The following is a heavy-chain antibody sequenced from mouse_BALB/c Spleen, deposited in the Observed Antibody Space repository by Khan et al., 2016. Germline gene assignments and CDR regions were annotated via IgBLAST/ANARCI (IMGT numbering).Heavy chain of an antibody. Sequence: EVQLQESGGGLVQPGGSLKLSCAASGFDFSRYWMSWVRQAPGKGPEWIGEINPDSSTINYMPSLKDKFIISRDNAKNTLYLQMSKVRSEDTALYYCARRGYYFSMDYWGQGTSVTFSS. D-gene: IGHD1-1*01. CDR2: INPDSSTI. V-gene: IGHV4-1*02. J-gene: IGHJ4*01. CDR1: GFDFSRYW. CDR3: ARRGYYFSMDY.